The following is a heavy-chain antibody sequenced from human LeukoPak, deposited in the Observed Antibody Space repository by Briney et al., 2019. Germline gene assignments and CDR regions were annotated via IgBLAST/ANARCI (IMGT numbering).Heavy chain of an antibody. CDR2: ISSSSSYI. V-gene: IGHV3-21*01. CDR1: GFTFSSYS. D-gene: IGHD1-14*01. J-gene: IGHJ4*02. Sequence: PGGSLRLSCAASGFTFSSYSMNWVRQAPGKGLEWVSSISSSSSYIYYADSVKGRFTISRDNAKNSLYLQMNSLRAEDTAMYFCARGHSDHISIYDSWGQGTLVTVSS. CDR3: ARGHSDHISIYDS.